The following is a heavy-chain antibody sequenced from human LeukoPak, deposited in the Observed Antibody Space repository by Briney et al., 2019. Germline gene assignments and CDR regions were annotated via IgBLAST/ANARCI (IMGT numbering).Heavy chain of an antibody. CDR1: GFTFSSYA. J-gene: IGHJ4*02. V-gene: IGHV3-30-3*01. CDR2: ISYDGSNK. CDR3: PGPPSGSGIYYFDY. Sequence: QPGRSLRLPCAASGFTFSSYAMHWVRQAPGKGLEWVAVISYDGSNKYYADSVKGRFTISRDNSKNTLYLQMNSLRAEDTAVYYCPGPPSGSGIYYFDYWGQGTLVTVSS. D-gene: IGHD3-10*01.